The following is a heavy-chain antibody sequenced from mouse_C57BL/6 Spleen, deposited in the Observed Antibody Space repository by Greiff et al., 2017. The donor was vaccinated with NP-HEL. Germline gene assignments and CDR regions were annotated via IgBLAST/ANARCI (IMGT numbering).Heavy chain of an antibody. Sequence: QVQLQQPGAELVMPGASVKLSCKASGYTFTSYWMHWVKQRPGQGLEWIGEIDPSDSYTNYNQKFKGKSTLTVDKSSSTAYMQLSSLTSEDSAVYYCARKGRYYCDYWGQGTTLTVSS. CDR1: GYTFTSYW. CDR2: IDPSDSYT. J-gene: IGHJ2*01. V-gene: IGHV1-69*01. CDR3: ARKGRYYCDY.